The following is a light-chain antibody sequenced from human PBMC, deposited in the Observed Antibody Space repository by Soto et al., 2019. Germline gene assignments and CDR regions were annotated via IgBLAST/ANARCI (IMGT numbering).Light chain of an antibody. CDR3: LRHDLYPWT. J-gene: IGKJ1*01. V-gene: IGKV1-17*03. Sequence: DIQMTQSPSAMSASVGDRGNITCRASQGISNYLAWFQLKPGKVPKRLMYAASTLQSGVPSRFSGSGSGTEFTLTISSLQPEDFATYYCLRHDLYPWTFGQGTKVDIK. CDR2: AAS. CDR1: QGISNY.